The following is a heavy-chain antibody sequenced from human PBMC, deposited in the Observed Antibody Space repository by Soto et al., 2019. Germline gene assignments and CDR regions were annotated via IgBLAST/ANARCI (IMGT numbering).Heavy chain of an antibody. CDR2: MSSDGSKI. Sequence: QVQLVESGGGAVQPGESLRLSCVASGFDFTYYAMHWVRQAPGKGLESVAVMSSDGSKIHHTDSVKGRLTISRDNSKNTLYLQMIGLRKEDTAVYFCAKDEGVGGTLGLFDYWGQGTLVSVSS. CDR1: GFDFTYYA. CDR3: AKDEGVGGTLGLFDY. J-gene: IGHJ4*02. D-gene: IGHD1-26*01. V-gene: IGHV3-30*18.